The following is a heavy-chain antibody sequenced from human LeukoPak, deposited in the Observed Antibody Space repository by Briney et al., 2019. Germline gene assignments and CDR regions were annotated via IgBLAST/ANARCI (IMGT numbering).Heavy chain of an antibody. CDR1: GYTFSSYY. J-gene: IGHJ5*02. CDR2: INPSGGTT. CDR3: AREAVTIFGLVRTQTPKGPHRFDP. Sequence: ASVKVSCKAFGYTFSSYYIHWVRQAPGQGLEWMGLINPSGGTTNCAQKFQGRVTMTRDMSTTTVYMHLSSLRSEDTAVYYCAREAVTIFGLVRTQTPKGPHRFDPWGQGTLVTVSS. D-gene: IGHD3-3*01. V-gene: IGHV1-46*01.